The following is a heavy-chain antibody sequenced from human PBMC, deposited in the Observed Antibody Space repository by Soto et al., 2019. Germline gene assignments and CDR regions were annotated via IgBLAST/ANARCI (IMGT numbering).Heavy chain of an antibody. CDR1: GYTFTSYA. Sequence: QVRLVQSGAEEKKPGASVKVSCKASGYTFTSYAMHWVRQAPGQRLEWMGWINAGNGNTKYSQKFQGRVIFTRATSASTAYMELRSLRSEDPPVYYSPRVSGSYFLDYWGQGTLVTVSS. V-gene: IGHV1-3*05. D-gene: IGHD6-19*01. CDR3: PRVSGSYFLDY. J-gene: IGHJ4*02. CDR2: INAGNGNT.